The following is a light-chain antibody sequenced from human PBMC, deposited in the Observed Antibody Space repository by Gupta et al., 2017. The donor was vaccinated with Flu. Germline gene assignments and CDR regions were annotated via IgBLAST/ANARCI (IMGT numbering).Light chain of an antibody. CDR3: QQDYSYWS. CDR1: QSISSW. CDR2: KAS. V-gene: IGKV1-5*03. Sequence: DIQMTQSPSTLSASVGDRVTITCRASQSISSWLAWYQQKPGKAPKLMIYKASRLESGVPSRFSGSGSGKEFTLTSSRLQSDDFANYYGQQDYSYWSFGQGTKVEIK. J-gene: IGKJ1*01.